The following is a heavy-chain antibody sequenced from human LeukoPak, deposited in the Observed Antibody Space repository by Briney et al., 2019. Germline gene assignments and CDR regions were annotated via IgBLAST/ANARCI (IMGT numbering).Heavy chain of an antibody. CDR2: ISYDGSNK. J-gene: IGHJ4*02. V-gene: IGHV3-30*18. CDR1: GFTFSSYG. D-gene: IGHD1-14*01. Sequence: PGGSLRLSCAASGFTFSSYGMHWVRQAPGKGLEWVAVISYDGSNKYYADSVKGRFTISRDNSKNTLYLQMNSLRAEDTAVYYCAKSGPVWDPIDYWGQGTLVTVSS. CDR3: AKSGPVWDPIDY.